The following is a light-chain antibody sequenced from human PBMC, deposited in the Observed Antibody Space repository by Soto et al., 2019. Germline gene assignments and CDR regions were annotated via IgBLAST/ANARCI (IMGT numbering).Light chain of an antibody. Sequence: DIQMTQSPSSLSASMGDRVIITCLASQSITRSLNWYQHKAGKAPKLLIYTASSLQSGVPPRFSASGSGTDFTLTISSLQPEDFATYYCQQSFSTPLTFGGGTKVDIK. J-gene: IGKJ4*01. V-gene: IGKV1-39*01. CDR1: QSITRS. CDR2: TAS. CDR3: QQSFSTPLT.